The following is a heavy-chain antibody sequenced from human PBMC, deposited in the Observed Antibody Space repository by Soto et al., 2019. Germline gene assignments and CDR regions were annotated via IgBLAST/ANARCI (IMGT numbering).Heavy chain of an antibody. CDR2: IYWDDDK. V-gene: IGHV2-5*02. D-gene: IGHD1-7*01. Sequence: SGPTLVNPTQTLTLTYTFSGFSLSTSGVGVGWIRQPPGKALEWLALIYWDDDKRYSPSLKSRLTITKDTSKNQVVLTMTNMDPVDTATYYCAHRFITGTDDAFDIWGQGTMVTVSS. CDR1: GFSLSTSGVG. CDR3: AHRFITGTDDAFDI. J-gene: IGHJ3*02.